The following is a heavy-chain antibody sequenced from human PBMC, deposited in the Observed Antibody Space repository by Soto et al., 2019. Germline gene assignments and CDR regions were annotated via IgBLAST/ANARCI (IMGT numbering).Heavy chain of an antibody. CDR2: INHSGST. V-gene: IGHV4-34*01. D-gene: IGHD3-10*01. Sequence: QVQLQQWGAGLLKPSETLSLTCAVYGGSFSGYYWSWIRQPPGKGLEWIGEINHSGSTNYNPSLKSRFTISVDTSKNQFSLKLSSVTAADTAVYYCARAHRNYYGSGSYSRYGMDVWGQGTTVTVSS. J-gene: IGHJ6*02. CDR1: GGSFSGYY. CDR3: ARAHRNYYGSGSYSRYGMDV.